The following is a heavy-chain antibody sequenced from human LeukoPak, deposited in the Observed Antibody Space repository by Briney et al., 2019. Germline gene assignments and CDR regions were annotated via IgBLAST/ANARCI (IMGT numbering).Heavy chain of an antibody. D-gene: IGHD2-2*01. Sequence: GGSLRLSCAASGFTFSNAWMTWVRQAPGKGLEWVGRIKSGDGGTTDYAAAVKGRFTISRDDSKNTLSLQMNSLKTEDTALYYCTTNADLDYWGQGPLVTVSS. CDR2: IKSGDGGTT. CDR1: GFTFSNAW. J-gene: IGHJ4*02. CDR3: TTNADLDY. V-gene: IGHV3-15*01.